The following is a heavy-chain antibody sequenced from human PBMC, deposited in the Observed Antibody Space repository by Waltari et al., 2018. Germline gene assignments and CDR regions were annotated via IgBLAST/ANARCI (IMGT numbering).Heavy chain of an antibody. CDR3: ARRRAYCGGDCYSHLYFDY. CDR1: GGSISSSSYY. CDR2: IYYSGST. D-gene: IGHD2-21*02. Sequence: QLQLQESGPGLVKPSETLSLTCTVSGGSISSSSYYWGWIRQPPGQGLEWIGSIYYSGSTYYNPSLKSRVTISVDTSKNQFSLKLSSVTAADTAVYYCARRRAYCGGDCYSHLYFDYWGQGTLVTVSS. V-gene: IGHV4-39*01. J-gene: IGHJ4*02.